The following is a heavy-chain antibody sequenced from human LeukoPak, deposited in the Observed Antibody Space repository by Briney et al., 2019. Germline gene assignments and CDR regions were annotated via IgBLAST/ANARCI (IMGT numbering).Heavy chain of an antibody. Sequence: GGSLRLSCAASGFTFSDYYMSWIRQAPGKGLEWVSYISSSGSTIYYADSVKGRFTISRDNAKNSLYLQMNSLRAEDTAVYYCAREQLMTTVTTGALGFDYWGQGTLVTVSS. CDR2: ISSSGSTI. J-gene: IGHJ4*02. V-gene: IGHV3-11*04. CDR1: GFTFSDYY. CDR3: AREQLMTTVTTGALGFDY. D-gene: IGHD4-17*01.